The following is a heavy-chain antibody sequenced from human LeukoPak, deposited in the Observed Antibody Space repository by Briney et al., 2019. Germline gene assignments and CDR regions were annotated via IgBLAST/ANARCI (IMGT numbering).Heavy chain of an antibody. Sequence: GGSLRLSCAASGFTFSSYWMSWVRQAPGKGLEWVANIKQDGSEKNYMDSVKGRFTISRDNAKNSLLLQMNSLRVEDTAVYYCARERGGQSNDYLHGGPFDYWGQGTLVTVSS. CDR1: GFTFSSYW. CDR3: ARERGGQSNDYLHGGPFDY. D-gene: IGHD3-16*01. V-gene: IGHV3-7*05. CDR2: IKQDGSEK. J-gene: IGHJ4*02.